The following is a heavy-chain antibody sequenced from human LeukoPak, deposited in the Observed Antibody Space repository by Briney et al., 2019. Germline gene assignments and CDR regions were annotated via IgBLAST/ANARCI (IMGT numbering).Heavy chain of an antibody. CDR3: ARASHDYGDYSHFDY. J-gene: IGHJ4*02. CDR2: IYTSGST. Sequence: SETLSLTCTVSGGSTSSYYWSWIRQPAGKGLEWIGRIYTSGSTNYNPSLKSRVTMSVDTSKNQFSLKLSSVTAADTAVYYCARASHDYGDYSHFDYWGQGTLVTVSS. D-gene: IGHD4-17*01. V-gene: IGHV4-4*07. CDR1: GGSTSSYY.